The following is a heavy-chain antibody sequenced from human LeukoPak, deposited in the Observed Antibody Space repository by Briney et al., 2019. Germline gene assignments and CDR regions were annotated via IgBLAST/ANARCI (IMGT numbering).Heavy chain of an antibody. J-gene: IGHJ4*02. D-gene: IGHD6-13*01. V-gene: IGHV3-48*03. CDR2: ISSSGSTI. Sequence: GGSLRLSCAASGFTFSSYEMNWVRQAPGKGLEWVSYISSSGSTIYYADSVKGRFTISRDNAKNSLYLQMNSLRAEDTAVYYCARDESSPRTHFDYWGQGTLVTVSS. CDR3: ARDESSPRTHFDY. CDR1: GFTFSSYE.